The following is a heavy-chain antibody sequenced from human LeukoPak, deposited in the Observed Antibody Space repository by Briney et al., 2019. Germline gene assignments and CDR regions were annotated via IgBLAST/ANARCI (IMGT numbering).Heavy chain of an antibody. J-gene: IGHJ6*02. V-gene: IGHV3-21*01. CDR3: ARGHPGDHYGMDV. CDR1: GFTFSSYS. Sequence: GGSLRLSCAASGFTFSSYSMNWVRQVPGKGLEWVSSISSSSGYIYYADSVKGRFTISRDNAENSLYLQMNSLRAEDTAVYYCARGHPGDHYGMDVWGQGTTVTVS. CDR2: ISSSSGYI.